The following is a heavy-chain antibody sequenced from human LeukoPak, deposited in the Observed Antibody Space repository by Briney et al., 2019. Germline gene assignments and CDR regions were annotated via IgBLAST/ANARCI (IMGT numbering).Heavy chain of an antibody. CDR3: AKDRDSSESGYFDY. V-gene: IGHV3-30*18. D-gene: IGHD3-22*01. CDR1: GFTFSSYG. CDR2: ISYDGSNK. J-gene: IGHJ4*02. Sequence: PGRSLRLSCAASGFTFSSYGMHWVRQAPGKGLEWVAVISYDGSNKYYADSVKGRFTISRDNSKNTLYLQMNSLRAEDTAVYYCAKDRDSSESGYFDYWGQGTLVTVSS.